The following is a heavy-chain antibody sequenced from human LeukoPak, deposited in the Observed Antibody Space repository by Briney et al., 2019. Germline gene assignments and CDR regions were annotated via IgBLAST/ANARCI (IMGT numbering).Heavy chain of an antibody. J-gene: IGHJ4*02. V-gene: IGHV3-30*18. CDR2: ISYDGSNK. D-gene: IGHD1-26*01. Sequence: PGGSLRLSCAASGFTFSSYGMHWVRQAPGKGLEWVAVISYDGSNKYYADSVKGRFTISRDNSKNTLYLQMNSLRAEDTAVYYCAKDRSGGSCDYWGQGTLVTVSS. CDR3: AKDRSGGSCDY. CDR1: GFTFSSYG.